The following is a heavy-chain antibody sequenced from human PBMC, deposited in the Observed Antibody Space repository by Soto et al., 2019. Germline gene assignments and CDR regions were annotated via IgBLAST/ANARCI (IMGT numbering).Heavy chain of an antibody. D-gene: IGHD6-6*01. CDR1: GGSISSYY. V-gene: IGHV4-59*01. CDR3: ARVLDSSSSLWWFDP. Sequence: QVQLQESGPGLVKPSETLSLTCTVSGGSISSYYWSWIRQPPGKGLEWIGYIYYSGSTNYNPSLKRRVTISVDTSKNQFSLKLSSVTAADTAVYYCARVLDSSSSLWWFDPWGQGTLVTVSS. CDR2: IYYSGST. J-gene: IGHJ5*02.